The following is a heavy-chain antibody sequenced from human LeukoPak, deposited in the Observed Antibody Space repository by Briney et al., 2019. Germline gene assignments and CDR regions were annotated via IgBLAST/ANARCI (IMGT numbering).Heavy chain of an antibody. CDR3: ARDLFYGSGSPPFYYYYGMDV. CDR2: IYYSGST. CDR1: GGSVSSGSYY. D-gene: IGHD3-10*01. V-gene: IGHV4-61*01. J-gene: IGHJ6*02. Sequence: SETLSLTCTVSGGSVSSGSYYWSWIRQPPGKGLEWIGYIYYSGSTNYNPSLKSRVTISVDTSKNQFSLKLSSVTAADTAVYYCARDLFYGSGSPPFYYYYGMDVWGQGTTVTVSS.